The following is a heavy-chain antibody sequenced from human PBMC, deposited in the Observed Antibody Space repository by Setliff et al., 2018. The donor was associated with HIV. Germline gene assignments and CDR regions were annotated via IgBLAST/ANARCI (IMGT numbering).Heavy chain of an antibody. CDR3: ARLAYCGGDCYSHYFDY. V-gene: IGHV5-51*01. Sequence: GESLKISCKGFGYSFTSYLIAWVRQTPGKGLEWMGNIHPRDSDTRYSPSFQGQVTISADKSISTAYLQWSSLKASDTAMYYCARLAYCGGDCYSHYFDYWGQGTLVTVSS. D-gene: IGHD2-21*02. CDR2: IHPRDSDT. J-gene: IGHJ4*02. CDR1: GYSFTSYL.